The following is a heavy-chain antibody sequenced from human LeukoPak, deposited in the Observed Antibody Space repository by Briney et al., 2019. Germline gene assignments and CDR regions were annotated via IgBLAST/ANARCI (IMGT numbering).Heavy chain of an antibody. J-gene: IGHJ3*02. CDR3: ERHVKSSSHAFDI. Sequence: GESLKISGKGSGYSFTSYWIGWVRQMPGKGLAWMGIIYPGDSDTRYSPSFQAQVTISADKSISTAYLQWSSLKASDTAMYYCERHVKSSSHAFDIWGQGTMVTVSS. CDR1: GYSFTSYW. CDR2: IYPGDSDT. D-gene: IGHD6-13*01. V-gene: IGHV5-51*01.